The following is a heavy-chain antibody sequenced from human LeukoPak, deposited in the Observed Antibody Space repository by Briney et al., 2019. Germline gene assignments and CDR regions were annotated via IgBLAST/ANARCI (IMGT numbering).Heavy chain of an antibody. Sequence: PGGSLRLSCAASGFTFSSYGMHWVRQAPGKGLEWVAIISYDGSNKYYADSVQGRFTISRDNSKNTLYLQMNSLRVEDTAVYYCASLLYGDGVGYWGQGTLVTVSS. CDR1: GFTFSSYG. CDR2: ISYDGSNK. J-gene: IGHJ4*02. CDR3: ASLLYGDGVGY. V-gene: IGHV3-30*03. D-gene: IGHD4-17*01.